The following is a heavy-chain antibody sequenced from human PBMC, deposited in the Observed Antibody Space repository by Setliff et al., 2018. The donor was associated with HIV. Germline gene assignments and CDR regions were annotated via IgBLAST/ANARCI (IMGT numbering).Heavy chain of an antibody. J-gene: IGHJ4*02. V-gene: IGHV4-34*01. D-gene: IGHD6-19*01. CDR1: GGSFSGYY. CDR3: ARDGGYSGWYFVLGQFDF. CDR2: INHSGST. Sequence: PSETLSLTCAVYGGSFSGYYWSWIRQSPGKGLEWIGEINHSGSTNYNPALKSRVSISVDTAKNQFSLKPRSVTAADTAVYYCARDGGYSGWYFVLGQFDFWGQGTLVTVSS.